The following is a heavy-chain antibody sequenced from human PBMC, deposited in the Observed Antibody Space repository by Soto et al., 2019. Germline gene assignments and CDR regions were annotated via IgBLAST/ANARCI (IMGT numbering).Heavy chain of an antibody. CDR1: GGSISSSNW. CDR2: ISHSGST. Sequence: QVQLQESGPGLVKPSGTLSLTCAVSGGSISSSNWWSWVRQPPGKGLEGIGEISHSGSTNYNPSLKSRVTISVDKSKNQFSLKLSAVTAADTAVYYCAREGGTQYSRGWYGHWGQGTLVTVSS. J-gene: IGHJ4*02. D-gene: IGHD6-19*01. V-gene: IGHV4-4*02. CDR3: AREGGTQYSRGWYGH.